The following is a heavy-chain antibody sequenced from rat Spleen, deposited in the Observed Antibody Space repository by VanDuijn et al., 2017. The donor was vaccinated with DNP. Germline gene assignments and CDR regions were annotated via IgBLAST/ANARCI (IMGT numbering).Heavy chain of an antibody. CDR2: ISRGGGT. CDR3: AIFENVKVGYYSDY. J-gene: IGHJ2*01. Sequence: QVQLKESGPGLVQPSQTLSLTCIVSGFSLANYGVSWVRQPPGKGLEWIAVISRGGGTYHNSALKSRRTISRDTHKSQLLLNMNSLQTVDTALDFCAIFENVKVGYYSDYWCQVVMVSVSS. D-gene: IGHD4-6*01. V-gene: IGHV2S12*01. CDR1: GFSLANYG.